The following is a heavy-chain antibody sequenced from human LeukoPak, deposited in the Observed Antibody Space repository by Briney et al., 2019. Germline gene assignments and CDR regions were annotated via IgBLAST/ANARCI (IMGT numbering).Heavy chain of an antibody. D-gene: IGHD3-22*01. CDR3: ARDERYDSSGYPFDY. Sequence: SVKVSCKASGGTFSSYPISWVRQAPGQGLEWMGGIIPMFDTADFAQKFQGRVTITADTSTSTAYMQLSSLRSEDTAVYYCARDERYDSSGYPFDYWGQGTLVTVSS. CDR1: GGTFSSYP. J-gene: IGHJ4*02. CDR2: IIPMFDTA. V-gene: IGHV1-69*06.